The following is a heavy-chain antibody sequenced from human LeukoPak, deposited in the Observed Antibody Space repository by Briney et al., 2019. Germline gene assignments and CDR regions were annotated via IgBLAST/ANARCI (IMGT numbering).Heavy chain of an antibody. CDR2: IKQDGSEN. D-gene: IGHD5-12*01. CDR3: ACVDIAMLYDYNYGVDV. Sequence: AVNLTLYSSASAFTFGNFWMSRFPQAQGKGLEWVANIKQDGSENSSVHSVKGRFTVARDNAKNSLFLQLNSLRAEDTAVYYCACVDIAMLYDYNYGVDVWGQGTTVTVSS. V-gene: IGHV3-7*01. CDR1: AFTFGNFW. J-gene: IGHJ6*02.